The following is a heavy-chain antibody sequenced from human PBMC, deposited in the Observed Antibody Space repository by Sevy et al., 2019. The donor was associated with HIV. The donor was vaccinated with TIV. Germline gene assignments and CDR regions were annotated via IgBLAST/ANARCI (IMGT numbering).Heavy chain of an antibody. Sequence: GGSLRLSCAASGFTFRNYAMSWVRQAPGKGLEWVSALSGTGGSTYYADSVKGRFIISRDNSKNTLYLQMNSLRVEDTAVYYCAKDLDIVAVAAAIRLSYWGQGTLVTVSS. J-gene: IGHJ4*02. D-gene: IGHD2-2*01. V-gene: IGHV3-23*01. CDR1: GFTFRNYA. CDR3: AKDLDIVAVAAAIRLSY. CDR2: LSGTGGST.